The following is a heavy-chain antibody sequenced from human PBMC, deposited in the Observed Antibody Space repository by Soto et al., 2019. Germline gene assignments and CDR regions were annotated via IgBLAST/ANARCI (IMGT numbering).Heavy chain of an antibody. CDR3: ARAHTMMILDRFDP. D-gene: IGHD3-22*01. J-gene: IGHJ5*02. Sequence: GGSLRLSCAASGFKFRNYAIHWVRQAPGKGLEWLAVIWFDGSKKYYADSVKGRFTISRDNSKNTVYLDMNSLTADDSGVFYCARAHTMMILDRFDPWGHGTLVTVSS. CDR2: IWFDGSKK. CDR1: GFKFRNYA. V-gene: IGHV3-33*01.